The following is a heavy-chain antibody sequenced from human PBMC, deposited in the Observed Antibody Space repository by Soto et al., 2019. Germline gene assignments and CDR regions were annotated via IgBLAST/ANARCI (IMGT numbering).Heavy chain of an antibody. CDR1: GFTFSNYG. CDR3: AGRLDY. Sequence: EVQLLESGGGLVQPGRSLRLSCAASGFTFSNYGMKWVRQAPGKGLEWVSGIDGTGGSTYYADSVKGRFTISRDNSKNTLYLQMNSLRAEDTGIYYCAGRLDYWGQGTLVTVSS. V-gene: IGHV3-23*01. J-gene: IGHJ4*02. CDR2: IDGTGGST.